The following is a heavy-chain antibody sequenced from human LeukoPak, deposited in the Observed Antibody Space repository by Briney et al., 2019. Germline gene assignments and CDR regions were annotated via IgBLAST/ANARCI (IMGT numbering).Heavy chain of an antibody. V-gene: IGHV1-46*01. CDR3: ARGREYYGSSGYSFDY. Sequence: ASVKVSCKASGGTFSSYAISWVRQAPGQGLEWMGIINPSGGSTSYAQKFQGRVTMTRDTSTSTVYMELSSLRSEDTAVYYCARGREYYGSSGYSFDYWGQGTLVTVSS. D-gene: IGHD3-22*01. CDR2: INPSGGST. J-gene: IGHJ4*02. CDR1: GGTFSSYA.